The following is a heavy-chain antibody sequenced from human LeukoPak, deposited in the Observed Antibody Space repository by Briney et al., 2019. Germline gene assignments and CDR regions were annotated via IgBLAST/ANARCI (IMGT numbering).Heavy chain of an antibody. CDR1: GYTFTTYY. V-gene: IGHV1-46*01. D-gene: IGHD1-26*01. Sequence: ASVKVSCKASGYTFTTYYMHWMRQAPGQGPEWMGIINPRGGSTDYAQKLQGRVTMTTDTSTSTAYMELRSLRSDDTAVYYCARDLRSGSYRHYWYFDLWGRGTLVTVSS. J-gene: IGHJ2*01. CDR2: INPRGGST. CDR3: ARDLRSGSYRHYWYFDL.